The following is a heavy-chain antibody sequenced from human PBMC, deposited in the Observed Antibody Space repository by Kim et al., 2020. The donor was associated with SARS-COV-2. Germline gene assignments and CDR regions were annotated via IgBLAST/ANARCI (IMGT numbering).Heavy chain of an antibody. V-gene: IGHV4-59*08. CDR2: IYYSGST. J-gene: IGHJ4*02. CDR3: ANSPYSSGWYDYFDY. D-gene: IGHD6-19*01. Sequence: SETLSLTCAVSGGSISSYYWSWIRQPPGKGLEWIGYIYYSGSTNYNPSLKSRVTISVDTSENQVSLKLSSVTAADTAVYYCANSPYSSGWYDYFDYWGQG. CDR1: GGSISSYY.